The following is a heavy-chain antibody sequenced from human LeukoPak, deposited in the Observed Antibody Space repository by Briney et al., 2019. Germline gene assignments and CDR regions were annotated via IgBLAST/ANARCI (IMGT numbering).Heavy chain of an antibody. D-gene: IGHD2-2*01. CDR2: ISSSSSYT. V-gene: IGHV3-11*06. CDR3: ASGGRYCSSTSCFDY. CDR1: GFTFSDYC. Sequence: GGSLRLSCAASGFTFSDYCMSWIRQAPGKGLEWVSYISSSSSYTNYADSVKGRFTISRDNAKNSLYLQMNSLRAEDTAVYYCASGGRYCSSTSCFDYWGQGTLVTVSS. J-gene: IGHJ4*02.